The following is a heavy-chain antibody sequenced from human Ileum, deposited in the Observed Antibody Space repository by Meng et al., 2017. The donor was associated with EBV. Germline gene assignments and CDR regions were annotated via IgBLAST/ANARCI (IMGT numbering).Heavy chain of an antibody. V-gene: IGHV3-23*03. D-gene: IGHD5-12*01. CDR2: IYTGGST. CDR1: GDSFNSFA. J-gene: IGHJ4*02. CDR3: ASKSEGYDH. Sequence: VQLSESGGGLVQPGGSLRLSCVASGDSFNSFAMAWVRQAPGKGLEWVSVIYTGGSTYYADSVKGRFTISRDNSKNTLYLQMNSLRGEDTAVYYCASKSEGYDHWGQGTLVTVSS.